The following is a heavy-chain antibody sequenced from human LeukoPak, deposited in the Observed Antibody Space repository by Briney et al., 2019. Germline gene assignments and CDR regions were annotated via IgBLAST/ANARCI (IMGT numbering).Heavy chain of an antibody. Sequence: GASVKVSCKASGYTLTGYYMHWVRQAPGQGLEWMGWINPNSGGTNYAQKFQGRVTMTRDTSISTAYMELSRLRSDDTAVYYCARAGWNSKKAYDYWGQGTLVTVSS. D-gene: IGHD1-7*01. J-gene: IGHJ4*02. CDR3: ARAGWNSKKAYDY. V-gene: IGHV1-2*02. CDR2: INPNSGGT. CDR1: GYTLTGYY.